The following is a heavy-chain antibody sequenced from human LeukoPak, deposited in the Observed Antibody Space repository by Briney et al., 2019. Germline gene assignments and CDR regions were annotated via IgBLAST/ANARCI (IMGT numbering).Heavy chain of an antibody. J-gene: IGHJ4*02. CDR1: GFTFSSYW. D-gene: IGHD6-6*01. V-gene: IGHV3-7*04. Sequence: PGGSLRLSCAASGFTFSSYWMSWVRQAPGKGLEWVASIKQDGSEKYYVDSVKGRFTISRDNAKNSLYLQMNSLRAEDTAVYYCATEYSSSGVDYWGQGTLVTVSS. CDR2: IKQDGSEK. CDR3: ATEYSSSGVDY.